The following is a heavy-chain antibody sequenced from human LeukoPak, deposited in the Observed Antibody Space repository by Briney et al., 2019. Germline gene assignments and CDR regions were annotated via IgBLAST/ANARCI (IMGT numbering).Heavy chain of an antibody. CDR2: IYYSGST. D-gene: IGHD3-3*01. Sequence: SETLSLTCTVSGGSISSYYWSWIRQPPGKGLEWIGYIYYSGSTNYNPSLKSRVTISVDTSKNQFSLKLSSVTAADAAVYYCARYQVVLRFLEWLSFFDYWGQGTLVTVSS. CDR1: GGSISSYY. CDR3: ARYQVVLRFLEWLSFFDY. J-gene: IGHJ4*02. V-gene: IGHV4-59*08.